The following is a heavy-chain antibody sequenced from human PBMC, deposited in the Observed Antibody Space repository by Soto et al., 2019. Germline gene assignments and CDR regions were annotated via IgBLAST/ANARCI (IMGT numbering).Heavy chain of an antibody. CDR2: IIPIFGTA. Sequence: SVKVSCKASGGTLSSYAISWVRQAPGQGLEWMGGIIPIFGTANYAQKFQGRVTITADESTSTAYMGLSSLRSEDTAVYYCARENVNYGDTKAFDYWGQGTLVT. CDR3: ARENVNYGDTKAFDY. V-gene: IGHV1-69*13. CDR1: GGTLSSYA. J-gene: IGHJ4*02. D-gene: IGHD4-17*01.